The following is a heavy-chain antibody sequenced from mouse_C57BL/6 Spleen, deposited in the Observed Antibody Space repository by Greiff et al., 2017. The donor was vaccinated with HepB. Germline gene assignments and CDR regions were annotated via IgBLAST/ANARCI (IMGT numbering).Heavy chain of an antibody. V-gene: IGHV14-4*01. Sequence: EVQLQQSGAELVRPGASVKLSCTASGFNIKDDYMHWVKQRPEQGLEWIGWIDPENGDTEYASKFQGKATITADTSSNTAYLQLSSLTSEDTAVYYCTRRYYYGSSSYFDYWGQGTTLTVSS. CDR2: IDPENGDT. D-gene: IGHD1-1*01. CDR1: GFNIKDDY. CDR3: TRRYYYGSSSYFDY. J-gene: IGHJ2*01.